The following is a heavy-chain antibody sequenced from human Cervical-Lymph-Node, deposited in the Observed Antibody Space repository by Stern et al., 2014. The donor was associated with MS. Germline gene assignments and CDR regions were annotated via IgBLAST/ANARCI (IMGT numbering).Heavy chain of an antibody. Sequence: QLVQSGAEVKKPGASVKVSCRASGYRFTDYYIHWVRQAPGQGLECMGWINSHIGVTNYAQRFKGRVTMTGDTSISTAYMELSGLTSDDTAVYYCARYKGYSASWPLDNWGQGTLVTVSS. V-gene: IGHV1-2*02. CDR1: GYRFTDYY. CDR2: INSHIGVT. J-gene: IGHJ4*02. CDR3: ARYKGYSASWPLDN. D-gene: IGHD6-13*01.